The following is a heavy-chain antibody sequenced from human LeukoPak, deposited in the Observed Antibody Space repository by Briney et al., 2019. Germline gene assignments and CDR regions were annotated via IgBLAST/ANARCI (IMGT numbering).Heavy chain of an antibody. D-gene: IGHD1-26*01. V-gene: IGHV1-2*02. CDR3: ARELGVGATTISTAFDI. Sequence: ASVKVSCKASGYTFTGYYMHWVRQAPGQGLEWMGWINPNSGGTNYAQKFQGRVTMTRDTSISTVYMELSRLRSDDTAVYYCARELGVGATTISTAFDIWGQGTMVTVSS. J-gene: IGHJ3*02. CDR2: INPNSGGT. CDR1: GYTFTGYY.